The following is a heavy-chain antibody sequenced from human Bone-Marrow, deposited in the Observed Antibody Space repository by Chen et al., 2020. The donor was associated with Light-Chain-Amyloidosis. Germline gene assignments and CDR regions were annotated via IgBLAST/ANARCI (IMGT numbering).Heavy chain of an antibody. V-gene: IGHV3-23*01. D-gene: IGHD3-9*01. CDR2: ISGSGGRT. J-gene: IGHJ5*02. CDR3: VKEDGHLTGYYEA. CDR1: GYTFSRYA. Sequence: DVQLLESGGGLGQPGGSLRVSCAASGYTFSRYAMSWVRQAPGQGLEGVSGISGSGGRTYYADFVKGRFTISRDNSQNTLYLQMNSLRAEDTAVYYCVKEDGHLTGYYEAWGQGTLVTVSS.